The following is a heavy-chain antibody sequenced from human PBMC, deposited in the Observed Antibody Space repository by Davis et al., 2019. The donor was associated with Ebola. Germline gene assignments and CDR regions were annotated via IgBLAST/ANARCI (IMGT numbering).Heavy chain of an antibody. V-gene: IGHV1-18*01. CDR2: ISAYNGNT. CDR1: GYTFTSYG. D-gene: IGHD3-10*02. CDR3: ASRGDYVGYYFDY. Sequence: ASVKVSCKASGYTFTSYGISWVRQAPGQGLEWMGWISAYNGNTNYAQKLQGRVTMTTDTSTSTAYMELSSLRSEDTAVYYWASRGDYVGYYFDYWGQGTLVTVSS. J-gene: IGHJ4*02.